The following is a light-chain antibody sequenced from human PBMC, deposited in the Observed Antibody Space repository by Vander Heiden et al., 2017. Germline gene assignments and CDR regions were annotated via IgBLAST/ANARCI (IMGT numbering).Light chain of an antibody. CDR3: CSYAGSVV. Sequence: QSALTPPASVSGSPGQSITISCTGTSSDVGSYNLVSWYQQHPGKAPKLMIYEGSKRPSGVSNRFSGSKSGNTASLTISGRQAEDEDDYYCCSYAGSVVFGGGTKLTVL. V-gene: IGLV2-23*01. J-gene: IGLJ2*01. CDR2: EGS. CDR1: SSDVGSYNL.